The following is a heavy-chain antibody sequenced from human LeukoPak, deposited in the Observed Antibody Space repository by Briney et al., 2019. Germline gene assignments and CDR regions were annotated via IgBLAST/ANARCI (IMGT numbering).Heavy chain of an antibody. J-gene: IGHJ5*02. CDR1: GFTFSSYS. V-gene: IGHV3-21*01. Sequence: PGGSLRLSCAASGFTFSSYSMNWVRQGPGKGVEWVSSISSSSSYIYYADSVKGRFTISRDNAKNSLYLQMNSLRAEDTAVYYCARGGPASQYNWFDPWGQGTLVTVSS. CDR3: ARGGPASQYNWFDP. D-gene: IGHD2-15*01. CDR2: ISSSSSYI.